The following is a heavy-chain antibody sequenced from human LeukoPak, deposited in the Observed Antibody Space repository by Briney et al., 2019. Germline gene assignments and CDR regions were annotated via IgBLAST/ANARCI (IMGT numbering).Heavy chain of an antibody. D-gene: IGHD4-17*01. J-gene: IGHJ4*02. V-gene: IGHV1-8*03. CDR3: ARDGGDYTLFDY. CDR2: MNPNSGNT. Sequence: ASVKVSFKASGYTFTSYDINWVRQATGQGLEWMGWMNPNSGNTGYAQKFQGRVTITRNTSISTAYMELSSLRSEDTAVYYCARDGGDYTLFDYWGQGTLVTVSS. CDR1: GYTFTSYD.